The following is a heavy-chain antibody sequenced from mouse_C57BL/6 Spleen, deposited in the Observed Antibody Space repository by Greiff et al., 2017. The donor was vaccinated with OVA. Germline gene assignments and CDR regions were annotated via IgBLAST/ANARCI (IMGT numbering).Heavy chain of an antibody. Sequence: EVQLVESGGDLVKPGGSLKLSCAASGFTFSSYGMSWVRQTPDKRLEWVATISSGGSYTYYPDSVKGRFTISRDNAKNTLYLQMSSLKSEDTAMYYCARHGGLGWYFDVWGTGTTVTVSS. CDR2: ISSGGSYT. V-gene: IGHV5-6*01. CDR3: ARHGGLGWYFDV. J-gene: IGHJ1*03. CDR1: GFTFSSYG. D-gene: IGHD2-4*01.